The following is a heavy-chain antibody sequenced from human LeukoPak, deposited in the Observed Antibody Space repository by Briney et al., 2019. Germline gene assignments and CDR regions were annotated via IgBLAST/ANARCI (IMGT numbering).Heavy chain of an antibody. CDR1: GGSFSGYY. J-gene: IGHJ6*03. CDR3: ARGNVLVVYAIPSYYYYYRDV. D-gene: IGHD2-8*02. CDR2: INHSGST. V-gene: IGHV4-34*01. Sequence: PSETLSLTCAVYGGSFSGYYWSWIRQPPGKGLEWIGEINHSGSTNYNPSLKSRVTISVDTSKNQFSLKLSSVTAADTAVYYCARGNVLVVYAIPSYYYYYRDVGGKGPTVTVSS.